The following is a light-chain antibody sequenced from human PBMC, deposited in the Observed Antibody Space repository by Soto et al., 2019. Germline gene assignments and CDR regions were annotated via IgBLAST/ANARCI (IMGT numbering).Light chain of an antibody. CDR1: QSIGSH. CDR3: QQYQDWPPIT. CDR2: ATS. V-gene: IGKV3-15*01. Sequence: ETLMTQSPGTLSVSPGERVTLSCRASQSIGSHLAWYQQIPGQTPRLIMYATSVRATGVPPRFSGSGSETEFTLTISSLQSEDFAVYYCQQYQDWPPITFGQGTKVDIK. J-gene: IGKJ2*01.